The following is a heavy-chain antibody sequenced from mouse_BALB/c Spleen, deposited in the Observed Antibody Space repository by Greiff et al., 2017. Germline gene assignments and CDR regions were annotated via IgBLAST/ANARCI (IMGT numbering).Heavy chain of an antibody. V-gene: IGHV1-14*01. CDR3: ARSGVFAWFAY. CDR1: GYTFTSYV. D-gene: IGHD4-1*01. Sequence: EVQLQESGPELVKPGASVKMSCKASGYTFTSYVMHWVKQKPGQGLEWIGYINPYNDGTKYNEKFKGKATLTVDKSSSTAYMELRSLTSEDTAVYYCARSGVFAWFAYWGQGTLVTVSA. J-gene: IGHJ3*01. CDR2: INPYNDGT.